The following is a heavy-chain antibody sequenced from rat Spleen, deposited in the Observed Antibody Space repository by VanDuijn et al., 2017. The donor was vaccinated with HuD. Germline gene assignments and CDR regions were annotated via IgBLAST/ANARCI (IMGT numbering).Heavy chain of an antibody. CDR3: ARAAGYSGVGVMDA. D-gene: IGHD1-1*01. Sequence: EVQLVESGGGLVQPGRSLKLSCVASGFTFNNYWMTWIRQAPGEGLEWVSSISPDGGSTYYPDSVKGRFTISRDNAKSTLYLQMDSLRSEDTATYYCARAAGYSGVGVMDAWGQGASVTVSS. V-gene: IGHV5-31*01. J-gene: IGHJ4*01. CDR1: GFTFNNYW. CDR2: ISPDGGST.